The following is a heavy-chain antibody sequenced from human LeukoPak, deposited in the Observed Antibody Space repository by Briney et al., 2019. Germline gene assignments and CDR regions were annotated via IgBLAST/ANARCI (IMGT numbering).Heavy chain of an antibody. CDR3: AKDPAAISGTTP. J-gene: IGHJ5*02. Sequence: PGGSLRLSCAASGFTFSSYAMSWVRQAPGKGVEGVSAISGSGGSTYYADSVKGGFTISRDNAKKKLYVQMTSLRAEDTAVYYCAKDPAAISGTTPWGQGTLVTVSS. CDR1: GFTFSSYA. V-gene: IGHV3-23*01. CDR2: ISGSGGST. D-gene: IGHD1-20*01.